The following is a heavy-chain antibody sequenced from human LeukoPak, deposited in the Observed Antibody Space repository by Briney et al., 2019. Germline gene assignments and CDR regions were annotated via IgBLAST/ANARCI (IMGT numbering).Heavy chain of an antibody. V-gene: IGHV4-59*08. CDR2: IYYSGST. CDR3: ARHLSTIAAAEY. CDR1: GGSTSSYY. Sequence: SETLSLTCTVSGGSTSSYYWSWIRQPPGKGLEWIGYIYYSGSTNYNPSLKSRVTISVDTSKNQFSLKLSSVTAADTAVYYCARHLSTIAAAEYWGQGTLVTVSS. D-gene: IGHD6-13*01. J-gene: IGHJ4*02.